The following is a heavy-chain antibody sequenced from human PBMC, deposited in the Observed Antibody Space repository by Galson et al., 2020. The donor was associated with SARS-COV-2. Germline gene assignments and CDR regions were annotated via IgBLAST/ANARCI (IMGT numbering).Heavy chain of an antibody. CDR1: GFPFSTYR. CDR2: ISTSSSYT. D-gene: IGHD5-18*01. V-gene: IGHV3-21*01. CDR3: ARDEGIRGYNYGRLYYGMDV. J-gene: IGHJ6*02. Sequence: NSGGSLSLSCAASGFPFSTYRMNWVRLAPGKGLEWVSSISTSSSYTYYVDSVKGRFSISRDNPRNSLYLQMNSLRAEDTAVYYCARDEGIRGYNYGRLYYGMDVWGQGTTVTVSS.